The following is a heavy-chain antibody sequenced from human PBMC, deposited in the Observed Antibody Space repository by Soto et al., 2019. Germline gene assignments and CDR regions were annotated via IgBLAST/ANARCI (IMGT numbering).Heavy chain of an antibody. V-gene: IGHV1-46*01. D-gene: IGHD3-3*01. CDR2: INTNSGST. CDR1: GYTFTSYY. CDR3: ARASGGRFLEWWKKFYYYYYMDV. Sequence: GASVKVSCKASGYTFTSYYIHWVRQAPGKGLEWMGSINTNSGSTGYAQKFQGRVTMTRNTSISTAYMELSSLRSEDTAVYYCARASGGRFLEWWKKFYYYYYMDVWGKGTTVTVSS. J-gene: IGHJ6*03.